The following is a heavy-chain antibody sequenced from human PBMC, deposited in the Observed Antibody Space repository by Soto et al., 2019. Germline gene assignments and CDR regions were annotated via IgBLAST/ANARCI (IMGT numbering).Heavy chain of an antibody. V-gene: IGHV3-33*01. CDR3: ARGLRGVLDY. CDR1: GFNFGNFG. CDR2: ISNDENIK. D-gene: IGHD6-25*01. Sequence: GSLRLSCVASGFNFGNFGMRWVRQAPGKGLEWLTVISNDENIKQDSVRGRFAIARDNSKNTLYLHLTSLRAEDTAIYYCARGLRGVLDYRGQGTLVTVSS. J-gene: IGHJ4*02.